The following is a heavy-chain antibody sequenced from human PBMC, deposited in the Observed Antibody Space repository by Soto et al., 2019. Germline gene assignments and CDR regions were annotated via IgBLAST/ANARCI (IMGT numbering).Heavy chain of an antibody. J-gene: IGHJ5*02. CDR1: GGSISSSSYY. D-gene: IGHD3-16*01. Sequence: QLQLQESGPGLVKPSETLSLTCTVSGGSISSSSYYWGWIRQPPGKGLEWIGSIYYSGSTYYNPSLKSRVTISVDTSKNQFSLKLSSVTAADTAVYYCARRNTYYDYVGVFDPWGQGTLVTVSS. V-gene: IGHV4-39*01. CDR2: IYYSGST. CDR3: ARRNTYYDYVGVFDP.